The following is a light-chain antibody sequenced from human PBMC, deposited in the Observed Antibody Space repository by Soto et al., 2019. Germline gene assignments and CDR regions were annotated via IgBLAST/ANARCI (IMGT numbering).Light chain of an antibody. CDR2: GAS. J-gene: IGKJ5*01. Sequence: DIQMTQSPSSLSSCVLDRVTITCRASQSISIYLNWYQLKPGKAPNLLMYGASYLKSGVPTRFSGSGSGTDFTLTISSLQPEDFAIYYCQQTYTTPEITFGQGTRLEIK. CDR3: QQTYTTPEIT. V-gene: IGKV1-39*01. CDR1: QSISIY.